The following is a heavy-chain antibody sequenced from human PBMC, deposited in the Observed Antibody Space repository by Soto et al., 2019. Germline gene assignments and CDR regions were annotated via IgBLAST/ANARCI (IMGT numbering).Heavy chain of an antibody. D-gene: IGHD3-3*01. CDR2: MNPNSGNT. J-gene: IGHJ6*03. V-gene: IGHV1-8*01. CDR1: GYTFTSYD. Sequence: ASVKVSCKASGYTFTSYDINWVRQATGQGLEWMGWMNPNSGNTGYAQKFQGRVTMTRNTSISTAYMELSSLRSEDTAVYYCARRKRITIFGVVTRDYYYYYMDVWGKGTTVTVS. CDR3: ARRKRITIFGVVTRDYYYYYMDV.